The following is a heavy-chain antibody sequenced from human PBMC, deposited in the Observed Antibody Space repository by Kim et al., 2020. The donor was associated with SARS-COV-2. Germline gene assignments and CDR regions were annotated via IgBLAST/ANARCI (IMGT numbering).Heavy chain of an antibody. D-gene: IGHD6-19*01. CDR1: GFTFSNYG. Sequence: GGSLRLSCAASGFTFSNYGMNWVRQAPGKGLEWVAVISYDGSNKYYADSVKGRFTISRDNSKNTLYLQMNSLRAEDTAVYYCAKDSSGWGGWFDPWCQGTLVTVSS. CDR2: ISYDGSNK. V-gene: IGHV3-30*18. J-gene: IGHJ5*02. CDR3: AKDSSGWGGWFDP.